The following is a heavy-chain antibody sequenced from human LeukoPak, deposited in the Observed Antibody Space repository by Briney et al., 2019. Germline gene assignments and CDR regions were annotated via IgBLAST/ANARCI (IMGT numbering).Heavy chain of an antibody. Sequence: PGRSLRLSCAASGFTFSRYGMHWVRQAPGKGLEWVAVIWYDGSNKYYADSVKGRFTISRDNSKNTLYLQMNSLRAEDTAVYYCAKSLEQQPLVNWFDPWGQGTLVTVSS. V-gene: IGHV3-33*06. J-gene: IGHJ5*02. D-gene: IGHD6-13*01. CDR2: IWYDGSNK. CDR3: AKSLEQQPLVNWFDP. CDR1: GFTFSRYG.